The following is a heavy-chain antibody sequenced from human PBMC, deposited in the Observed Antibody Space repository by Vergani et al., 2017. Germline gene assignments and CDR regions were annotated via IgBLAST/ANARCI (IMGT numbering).Heavy chain of an antibody. CDR3: ARVSRGLFDY. CDR1: GFTFSSYA. Sequence: EVQLVESGGGLVQPGGSLTLSRAASGFTFSSYAMHWVRQAPGKGLEYVSAISSNGVCTYYANSVKGRFTISRDNSKNTLYLQMGSLRAEDMAVYYCARVSRGLFDYWGQGTLVTVSS. CDR2: ISSNGVCT. D-gene: IGHD3-16*01. J-gene: IGHJ4*02. V-gene: IGHV3-64*01.